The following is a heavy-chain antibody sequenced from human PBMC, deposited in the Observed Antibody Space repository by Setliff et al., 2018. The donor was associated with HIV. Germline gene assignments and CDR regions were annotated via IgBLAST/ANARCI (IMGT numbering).Heavy chain of an antibody. V-gene: IGHV4-34*01. J-gene: IGHJ6*03. CDR1: GGSFSGYY. CDR3: AKGVAGLQYYYYYMDV. D-gene: IGHD6-19*01. CDR2: ITHSGST. Sequence: PSETLSLTCAVYGGSFSGYYWTWIRQPPGKGLEWIGEITHSGSTNYNPSLETRVTIPVDTYTNQFSLKLSSETAADTAVYYCAKGVAGLQYYYYYMDVWGKGTTVTVSS.